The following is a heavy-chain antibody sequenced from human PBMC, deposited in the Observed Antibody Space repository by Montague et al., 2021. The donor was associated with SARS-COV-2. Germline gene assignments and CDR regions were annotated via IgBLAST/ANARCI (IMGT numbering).Heavy chain of an antibody. CDR2: IYFTGKT. J-gene: IGHJ3*02. D-gene: IGHD1/OR15-1a*01. V-gene: IGHV4-39*02. CDR1: GDSISRSHYF. CDR3: ARWGLNNAFDI. Sequence: SETLSLTCSVSGDSISRSHYFWVWIRQPPGMGLEWIGSIYFTGKTYYHPSLKSRVTISIDTSENHFSLRLSSVTAADSAVFYCARWGLNNAFDIWGLGTMLTISS.